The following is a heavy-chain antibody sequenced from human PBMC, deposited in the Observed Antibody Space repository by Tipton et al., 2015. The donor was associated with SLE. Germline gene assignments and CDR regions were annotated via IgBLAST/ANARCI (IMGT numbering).Heavy chain of an antibody. CDR2: INHSGST. Sequence: TLSLTCAVYGGSFSGYYWSWIRQPPGKGLEWIGEINHSGSTNYNPSLKSRVTISVDTSKNQFSLKLSSVTAADTAVYYCARGSMVRGVIGYWGQGTLVTVSS. D-gene: IGHD3-10*01. V-gene: IGHV4-34*01. J-gene: IGHJ4*02. CDR3: ARGSMVRGVIGY. CDR1: GGSFSGYY.